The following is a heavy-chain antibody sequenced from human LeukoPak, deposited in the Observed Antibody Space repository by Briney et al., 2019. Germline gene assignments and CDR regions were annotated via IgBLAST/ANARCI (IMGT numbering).Heavy chain of an antibody. CDR2: IGTSSTTI. Sequence: GGSLRLSCAASGFTFSSYAMSWVRQAPGKGLEWVSNIGTSSTTIYYADSVKGRFTISRDNAKNSLYLQMNSLRADDTAVYYCARFAAGGSYYYYMDVWGKGTTVTVSS. J-gene: IGHJ6*03. D-gene: IGHD6-25*01. CDR3: ARFAAGGSYYYYMDV. CDR1: GFTFSSYA. V-gene: IGHV3-48*01.